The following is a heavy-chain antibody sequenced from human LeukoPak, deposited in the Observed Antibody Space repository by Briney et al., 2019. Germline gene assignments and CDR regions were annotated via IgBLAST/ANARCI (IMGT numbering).Heavy chain of an antibody. D-gene: IGHD3-9*01. CDR1: LYAINSGYY. CDR2: MHHSGST. Sequence: SETLSLTCTVSLYAINSGYYWGWIRQSPGKGLEWIGSMHHSGSTDYHPSLKSRVTISVDTSKNQFSLKLSSVTAADTAVYYCARHGTVLRYFDWLYIFDYWGQGTLVTVSS. J-gene: IGHJ4*02. CDR3: ARHGTVLRYFDWLYIFDY. V-gene: IGHV4-38-2*02.